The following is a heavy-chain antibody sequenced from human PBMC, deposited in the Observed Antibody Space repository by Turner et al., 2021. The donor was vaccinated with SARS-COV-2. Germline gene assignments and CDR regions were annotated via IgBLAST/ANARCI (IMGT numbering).Heavy chain of an antibody. CDR2: ISGSGGTT. J-gene: IGHJ4*02. Sequence: EVQLLESGGGLVQPGGSLRLSCAASGLTFSSYAISWVRQAAWKGLEWVSAISGSGGTTYYSDSVKGRFTISRDNSKNTLFLQMNSLRAEDTAVYYCAKADRVMIVVFITLLDYWGQGTLGTVSS. CDR1: GLTFSSYA. D-gene: IGHD3-22*01. V-gene: IGHV3-23*01. CDR3: AKADRVMIVVFITLLDY.